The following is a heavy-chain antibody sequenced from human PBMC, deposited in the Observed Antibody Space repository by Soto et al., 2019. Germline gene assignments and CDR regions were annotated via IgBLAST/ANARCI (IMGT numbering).Heavy chain of an antibody. Sequence: EVQLVESGGGLIQPGGSLRLSCAASGFTVSSNYMSWVRQAPGKGLDWVSILYSGGTTYYADSVKGRFTISRDDSANTVYLQRNSLRVDDTAVYYCARDQRAAHDYGDYYGMDVWGHGTTVTVSS. CDR1: GFTVSSNY. J-gene: IGHJ6*02. CDR2: LYSGGTT. D-gene: IGHD4-17*01. CDR3: ARDQRAAHDYGDYYGMDV. V-gene: IGHV3-53*01.